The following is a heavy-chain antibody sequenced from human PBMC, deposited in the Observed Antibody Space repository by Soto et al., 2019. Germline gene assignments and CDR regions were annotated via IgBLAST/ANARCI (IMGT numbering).Heavy chain of an antibody. J-gene: IGHJ6*02. CDR2: TYYSGST. CDR3: ARTLSKPRFYYYYGMDV. CDR1: GASISSSNYY. V-gene: IGHV4-39*01. Sequence: SETLSLTCTVSGASISSSNYYWGWIRQPPGKGLEWIGSTYYSGSTYYNPSLKSRVTISVDTSKNQFSLKLRSVTAADTAVYYCARTLSKPRFYYYYGMDVWGRGTTVTVSS. D-gene: IGHD3-16*01.